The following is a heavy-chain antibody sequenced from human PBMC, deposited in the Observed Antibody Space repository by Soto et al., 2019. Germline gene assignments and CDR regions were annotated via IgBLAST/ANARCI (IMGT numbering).Heavy chain of an antibody. CDR3: ARDEAIVVVPAASPYYYGMDV. D-gene: IGHD2-2*01. Sequence: PSETLSLTCAVSGYSISSGYYWGWIRQPPGKGLEWIGSIYHSGSTYYNPSLKSRVTISVDTSKNQFSLKLSSVTAADTAVYYCARDEAIVVVPAASPYYYGMDVWGQGTTVTVSS. V-gene: IGHV4-38-2*01. CDR1: GYSISSGYY. CDR2: IYHSGST. J-gene: IGHJ6*02.